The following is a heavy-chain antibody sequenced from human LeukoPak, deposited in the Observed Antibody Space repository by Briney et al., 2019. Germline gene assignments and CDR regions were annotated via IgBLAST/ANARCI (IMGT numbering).Heavy chain of an antibody. CDR3: ATLSGDSHGYDY. D-gene: IGHD5-18*01. CDR2: IWYDGSNK. CDR1: GFTFSSYG. V-gene: IGHV3-30*02. Sequence: PGGSLRLSCAASGFTFSSYGMHWVRQAPGKGLEWVAVIWYDGSNKYYADPVKGRFTISRDNSKNTLYLQINSLRAEDTAVYYCATLSGDSHGYDYWGLGTLVTVSS. J-gene: IGHJ4*02.